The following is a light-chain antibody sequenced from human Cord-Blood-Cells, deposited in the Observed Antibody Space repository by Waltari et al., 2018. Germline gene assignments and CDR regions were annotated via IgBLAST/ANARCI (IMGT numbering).Light chain of an antibody. CDR3: AAWDDSLSGWV. V-gene: IGLV1-47*01. Sequence: QSVLTQPPSASGTPGQRVTISCSGSSPNIGRNYVSWYQQLPGTAPKLLIYRNNKRPSGVPDRFSGSKSGTSASLAISGLRSEDEADYYCAAWDDSLSGWVFGGGTKLTVL. CDR2: RNN. CDR1: SPNIGRNY. J-gene: IGLJ3*02.